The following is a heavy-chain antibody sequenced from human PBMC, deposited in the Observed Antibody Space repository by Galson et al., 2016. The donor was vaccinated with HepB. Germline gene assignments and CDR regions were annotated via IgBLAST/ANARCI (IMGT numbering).Heavy chain of an antibody. CDR1: GYTFTSYD. V-gene: IGHV1-8*01. CDR3: VRGRTGDYDGGFDP. Sequence: SVKVSCKASGYTFTSYDINWVRQATGQGLEWMGWTNVNSGNTGYAQKFQGRVTMTRNTPVRTAYMELSSLRSEDTAVYYCVRGRTGDYDGGFDPWGQGTLVTVSS. J-gene: IGHJ5*02. D-gene: IGHD4-17*01. CDR2: TNVNSGNT.